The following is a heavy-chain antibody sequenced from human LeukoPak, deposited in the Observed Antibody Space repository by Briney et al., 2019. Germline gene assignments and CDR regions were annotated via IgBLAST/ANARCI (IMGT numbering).Heavy chain of an antibody. J-gene: IGHJ5*02. CDR3: ARQLWFGDKNWFDP. V-gene: IGHV4-34*01. Sequence: SETLSLTCAVYGGSFSGYYWSWIRQPPGKGLEWIGEINHSGSTNYNPSLKSRVTISVDTSKNQFSLKLSSVTAADTAVYYCARQLWFGDKNWFDPWGQGTLVTVSS. CDR1: GGSFSGYY. D-gene: IGHD3-10*01. CDR2: INHSGST.